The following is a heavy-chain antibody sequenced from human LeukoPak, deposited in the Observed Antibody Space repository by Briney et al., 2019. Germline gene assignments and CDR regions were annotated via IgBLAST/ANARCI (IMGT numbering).Heavy chain of an antibody. J-gene: IGHJ6*02. D-gene: IGHD3-22*01. CDR2: IYHSGST. V-gene: IGHV4-30-2*02. CDR1: GGSISSGGYS. CDR3: ARVKYYYDSSGPYYYFYGMDV. Sequence: SQTLSLTCAVSGGSISSGGYSWSWIRQPPGKGLEWIGYIYHSGSTYYNPSLKSRVTISVDTSKNQFSLRLRSVTAADTAVYYCARVKYYYDSSGPYYYFYGMDVWGQGTTVTVSS.